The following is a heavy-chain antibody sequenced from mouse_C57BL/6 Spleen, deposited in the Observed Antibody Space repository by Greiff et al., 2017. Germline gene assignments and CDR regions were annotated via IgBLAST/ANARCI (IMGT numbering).Heavy chain of an antibody. CDR3: ARAAQATDY. J-gene: IGHJ2*01. CDR2: IDPADGDT. D-gene: IGHD3-2*02. V-gene: IGHV14-2*01. CDR1: GFNFNDYS. Sequence: VQLQQSGAELVKPGASVKLSCTASGFNFNDYSMHWVKQRTGQGLEWIGRIDPADGDTKYDPKFQGKATITADTSSNTAYLQLSSLTSEDSAVYYYARAAQATDYWGQGTTLTVSS.